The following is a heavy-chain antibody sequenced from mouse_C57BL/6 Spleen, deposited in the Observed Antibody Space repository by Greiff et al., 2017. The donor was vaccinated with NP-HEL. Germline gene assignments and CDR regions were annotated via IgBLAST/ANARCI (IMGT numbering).Heavy chain of an antibody. CDR2: INYDGSST. V-gene: IGHV5-16*01. CDR1: GFTFSDYY. D-gene: IGHD1-1*01. Sequence: EVMLVESEGGLVQPGSSMKLSCTASGFTFSDYYMAWVRQVPEKGLEWVANINYDGSSTYYLDSLKSRFIISRDNAKNILYLQMSSLKSEDTATYYCARDRPYYGSSYGGYFDYWGQGTTLTVSS. J-gene: IGHJ2*01. CDR3: ARDRPYYGSSYGGYFDY.